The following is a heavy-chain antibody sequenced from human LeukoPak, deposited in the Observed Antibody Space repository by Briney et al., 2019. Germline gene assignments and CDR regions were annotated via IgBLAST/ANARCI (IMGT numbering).Heavy chain of an antibody. V-gene: IGHV3-48*03. CDR1: GFTFSDYE. CDR3: ATSGEAMIAVVLVEH. D-gene: IGHD3-22*01. J-gene: IGHJ1*01. CDR2: ISIGGSTI. Sequence: GGSLRLSCAASGFTFSDYEMNWVRQAPGKGLEWVSYISIGGSTIYYADSVKGRFTISRDNAKNSLYLQMNSLRAEDTAVYYCATSGEAMIAVVLVEHWGQGTLVTVSS.